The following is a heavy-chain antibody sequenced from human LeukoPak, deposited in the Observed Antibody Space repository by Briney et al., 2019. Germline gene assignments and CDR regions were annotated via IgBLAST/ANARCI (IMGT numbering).Heavy chain of an antibody. Sequence: PGGSLRLSCAASGFTFSNYAMSWVRQAPGKGLEWVSVTSGCGGSTYYADSVKGRFTMSRDNSKNTLNLQMNSLRAEDTAVYYCAKGGVRGDPRYYYYGMDVWGQGTTVTVSS. CDR2: TSGCGGST. D-gene: IGHD3-10*01. CDR1: GFTFSNYA. V-gene: IGHV3-23*01. CDR3: AKGGVRGDPRYYYYGMDV. J-gene: IGHJ6*02.